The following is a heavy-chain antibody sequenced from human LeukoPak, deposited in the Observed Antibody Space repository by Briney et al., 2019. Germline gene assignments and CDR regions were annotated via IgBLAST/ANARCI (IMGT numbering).Heavy chain of an antibody. Sequence: PGGSLRLSCAASGFTFTNYWMAWVRQAPGKGLEWVANINADGSVEYLVDSVQGRFSISRDNAKGQLYLQMNSLRAEDTAVYYCATYRVSHGMDVWGQGTTVTVSS. V-gene: IGHV3-7*01. D-gene: IGHD3-16*02. CDR3: ATYRVSHGMDV. CDR1: GFTFTNYW. J-gene: IGHJ6*02. CDR2: INADGSVE.